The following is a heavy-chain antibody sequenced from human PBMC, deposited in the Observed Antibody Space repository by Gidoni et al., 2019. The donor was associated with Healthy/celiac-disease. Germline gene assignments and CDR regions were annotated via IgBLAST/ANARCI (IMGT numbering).Heavy chain of an antibody. D-gene: IGHD3-22*01. CDR3: ARGDLRLTQWFDP. Sequence: QVQLVQSGAEVKKPGASVKVSRKASGHTFTSYYVHWVRQAPGQGLEWMGIINPSGGSTSYAQKFQGRVTMTRDTSTSTVYMELSSLRSEDTAVYYCARGDLRLTQWFDPWGQGTLVTVSS. CDR1: GHTFTSYY. V-gene: IGHV1-46*03. J-gene: IGHJ5*02. CDR2: INPSGGST.